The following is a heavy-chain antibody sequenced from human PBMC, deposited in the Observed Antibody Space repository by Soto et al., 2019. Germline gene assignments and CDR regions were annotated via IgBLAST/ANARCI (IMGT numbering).Heavy chain of an antibody. CDR1: GGSISSNNW. J-gene: IGHJ4*02. D-gene: IGHD6-6*01. V-gene: IGHV4-4*02. CDR3: ARGEYSRCWYVFPPYFDY. CDR2: IFHSGSI. Sequence: SETLSLTCAVSGGSISSNNWWNWVRQSPGKGLEWIGEIFHSGSINYNPSLKSRVTISVDKSKNNFSLNLSAVTAEDTAVYYCARGEYSRCWYVFPPYFDYWGQGILVTVSS.